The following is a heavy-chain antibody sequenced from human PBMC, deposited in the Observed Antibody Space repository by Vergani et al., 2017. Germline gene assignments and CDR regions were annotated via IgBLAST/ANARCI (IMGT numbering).Heavy chain of an antibody. CDR1: GFTFSSYG. CDR2: ISYDGSNK. D-gene: IGHD3-10*01. V-gene: IGHV3-30*18. CDR3: AKEGMASGRYYYYYYGMDV. J-gene: IGHJ6*02. Sequence: QVQLVESGGGVVQPGRSLRLSCAASGFTFSSYGMHWVRQAPGKGLEWVAVISYDGSNKYYADSVKGRFTISRDNSKNTLYLQMNSLRAEDTAVYYCAKEGMASGRYYYYYYGMDVWGQGTTVTVSS.